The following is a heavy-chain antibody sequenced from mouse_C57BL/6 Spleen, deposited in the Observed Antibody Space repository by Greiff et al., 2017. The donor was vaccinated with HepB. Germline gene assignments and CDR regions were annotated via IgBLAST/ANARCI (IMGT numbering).Heavy chain of an antibody. Sequence: VQLKESGAELVRPGASVKLSCTASGFNIKDDYMHWVKQRPEQGLEWIGWIDPENGDTEYASKFQGKATITADTSSNTAYLQLSSLTSEDTAVYYCTTDYYGSGLYAMDYWGQGTSVTVSS. V-gene: IGHV14-4*01. CDR1: GFNIKDDY. J-gene: IGHJ4*01. D-gene: IGHD1-1*01. CDR3: TTDYYGSGLYAMDY. CDR2: IDPENGDT.